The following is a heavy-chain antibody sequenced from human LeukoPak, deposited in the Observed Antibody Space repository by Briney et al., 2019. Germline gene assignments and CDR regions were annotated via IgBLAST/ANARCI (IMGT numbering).Heavy chain of an antibody. J-gene: IGHJ4*02. CDR1: GYTFTGYY. D-gene: IGHD2-21*02. V-gene: IGHV1-2*06. Sequence: ASVEVSCKASGYTFTGYYMHWVRQAPGQGLEWMGRINPNSGGTNYAQKFQGRVTMTRDTSISTAYMELSRLRSDDTAVYYCARERSGIVVVTAPFDYWGQGTLVTVSS. CDR2: INPNSGGT. CDR3: ARERSGIVVVTAPFDY.